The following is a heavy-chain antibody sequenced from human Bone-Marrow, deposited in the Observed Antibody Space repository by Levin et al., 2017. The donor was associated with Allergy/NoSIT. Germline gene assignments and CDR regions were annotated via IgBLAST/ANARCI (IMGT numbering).Heavy chain of an antibody. CDR3: ASMTTVTKTYYFDY. D-gene: IGHD4-17*01. CDR2: IYSTDNT. CDR1: GYSINSAYS. V-gene: IGHV4-38-2*01. Sequence: NPSETLSLTCDVSGYSINSAYSWGWVRQPPGKGLEWIGNIYSTDNTYYSPSLKSRVTISKRPSKNQFSLKLTSVTAADTAVYYCASMTTVTKTYYFDYWGQGTLVTVSS. J-gene: IGHJ4*02.